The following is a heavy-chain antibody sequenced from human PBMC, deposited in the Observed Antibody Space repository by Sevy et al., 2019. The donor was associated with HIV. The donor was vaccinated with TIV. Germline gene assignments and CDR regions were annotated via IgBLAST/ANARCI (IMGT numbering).Heavy chain of an antibody. J-gene: IGHJ6*02. CDR2: TYYRSKWYN. Sequence: SQTLSLTCAISGDSVSSNSAAWNWIRQSPSRGLEWLGRTYYRSKWYNDYAVSVKSRITINPDTSNNQFSLHLNSVTPDDTAVYYCARAGGGGSCSGGSCYSSYYYFYGMDVWGQGTTVTVSS. CDR3: ARAGGGGSCSGGSCYSSYYYFYGMDV. CDR1: GDSVSSNSAA. V-gene: IGHV6-1*01. D-gene: IGHD2-15*01.